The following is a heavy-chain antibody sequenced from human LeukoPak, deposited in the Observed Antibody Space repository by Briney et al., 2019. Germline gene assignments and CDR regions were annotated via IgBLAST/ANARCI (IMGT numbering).Heavy chain of an antibody. Sequence: GGPLRLSCAASGFTFSSYAMHWVRRAPGKGLEGVAVILYDGSNKYYADSVKGRFTISRDNSKNTLYLQMNNLRAEDTAVYYCARDRNRVYYYYYMDVWGKGTTVTVSS. CDR2: ILYDGSNK. V-gene: IGHV3-30-3*01. J-gene: IGHJ6*03. CDR1: GFTFSSYA. CDR3: ARDRNRVYYYYYMDV. D-gene: IGHD1-14*01.